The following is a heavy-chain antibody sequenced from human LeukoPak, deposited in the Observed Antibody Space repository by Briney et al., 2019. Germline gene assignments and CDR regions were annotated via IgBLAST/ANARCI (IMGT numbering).Heavy chain of an antibody. CDR1: GGSISSGSYY. J-gene: IGHJ5*02. CDR2: IYTSGST. CDR3: ARDQTIYGIDP. Sequence: KTSQILSLTCTVSGGSISSGSYYWSWIRQPAGKGLEWIGRIYTSGSTNYNPSLKSRVTISVDTSKNQFSLKLSSVTAADTAVYYCARDQTIYGIDPWGQGTLVTVSS. V-gene: IGHV4-61*02. D-gene: IGHD3-3*01.